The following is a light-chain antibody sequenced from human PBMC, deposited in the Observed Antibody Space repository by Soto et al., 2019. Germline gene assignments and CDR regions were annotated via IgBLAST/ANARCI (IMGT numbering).Light chain of an antibody. V-gene: IGLV2-14*01. Sequence: QSVLTQPASVSGSPGQSITISCTGTSSDVGGYNYVSWYQQHPGKAPKLMIYDVSNRPSGVSNRFSGSKSGNTASLTISGPQAEDEAYYYCSSKTSSSPVVFGGGTKLTVL. CDR1: SSDVGGYNY. J-gene: IGLJ2*01. CDR2: DVS. CDR3: SSKTSSSPVV.